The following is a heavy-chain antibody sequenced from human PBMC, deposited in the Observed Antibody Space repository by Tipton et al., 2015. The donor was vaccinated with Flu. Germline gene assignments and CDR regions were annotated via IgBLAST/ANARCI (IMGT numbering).Heavy chain of an antibody. J-gene: IGHJ4*02. Sequence: SLRLSCAASGFTFSNAWMSWVRQAPGKGLEWVGRIKSKTDGGTTEYAAPVKGRFTISRDDSKNTLYLQMNSLKTEDTAVYYCTTESSYYDSSGYYWTLDYRGQGPLVTVSS. CDR2: IKSKTDGGTT. CDR1: GFTFSNAW. D-gene: IGHD3-22*01. CDR3: TTESSYYDSSGYYWTLDY. V-gene: IGHV3-15*01.